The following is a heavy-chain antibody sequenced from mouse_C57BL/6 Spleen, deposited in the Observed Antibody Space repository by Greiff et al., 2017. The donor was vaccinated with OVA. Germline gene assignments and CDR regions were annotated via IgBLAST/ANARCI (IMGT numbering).Heavy chain of an antibody. J-gene: IGHJ4*01. D-gene: IGHD1-1*01. CDR2: IYPGDGDT. CDR3: ARGTTVVARYYYAMDY. Sequence: QVQLQQSGPELVKPGASVKISCKASGYAFSSSWMNWVKLRPGKGLEWIGRIYPGDGDTNYNGKFKGKATLTADKSSSTAYMQLSSLTSEDSAVYFCARGTTVVARYYYAMDYWGQGTSVTVSS. V-gene: IGHV1-82*01. CDR1: GYAFSSSW.